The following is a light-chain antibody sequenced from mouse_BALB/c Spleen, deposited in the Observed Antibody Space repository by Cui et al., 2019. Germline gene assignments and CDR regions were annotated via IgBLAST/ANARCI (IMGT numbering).Light chain of an antibody. CDR2: STS. Sequence: QIVLTQSPEIMSASPGEKVTITCSASSSVSYMHWFQQKPGTSPKLWIYSTSNLASGVPARFSGSGSGTSYSLTISRMEAEDAATYYCQQRSSYPPTFGAGTKLELK. CDR1: SSVSY. J-gene: IGKJ5*01. CDR3: QQRSSYPPT. V-gene: IGKV4-57*01.